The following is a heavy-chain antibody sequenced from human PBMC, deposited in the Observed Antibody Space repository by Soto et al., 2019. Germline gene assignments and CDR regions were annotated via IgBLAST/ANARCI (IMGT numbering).Heavy chain of an antibody. CDR3: ARDGDYYDSSGYSEYFHH. CDR2: ISYDGSNK. V-gene: IGHV3-30*04. D-gene: IGHD3-22*01. Sequence: GGSLRLSCAASGFTFSSYAMHWVRQAPGKGLEWVAVISYDGSNKYYADSVKGRFTISRDNSKNTLYLQMNSLRAEDTAVYYCARDGDYYDSSGYSEYFHHWGQGTLVTVSS. J-gene: IGHJ1*01. CDR1: GFTFSSYA.